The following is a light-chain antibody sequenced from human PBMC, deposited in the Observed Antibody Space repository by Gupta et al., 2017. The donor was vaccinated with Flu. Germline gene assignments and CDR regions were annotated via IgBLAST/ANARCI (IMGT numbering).Light chain of an antibody. Sequence: DIQMTQSPSSLSASVGDRVTITCRARQSISSYLNWYQQKPGQAPKFLIYAAASLQSGVPPRFRGSGSGTDFTLTISRLQPEDFATYYCQESYSPQYIFGQGTKVEIK. V-gene: IGKV1-39*01. J-gene: IGKJ2*01. CDR1: QSISSY. CDR3: QESYSPQYI. CDR2: AAA.